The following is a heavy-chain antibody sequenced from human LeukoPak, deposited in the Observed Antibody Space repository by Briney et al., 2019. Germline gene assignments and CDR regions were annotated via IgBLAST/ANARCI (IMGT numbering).Heavy chain of an antibody. V-gene: IGHV3-23*01. J-gene: IGHJ4*02. CDR3: AKALGGLGYYYGSGSYYDY. CDR1: GFPFGSYS. D-gene: IGHD3-10*01. CDR2: ISGSGGST. Sequence: PGGSLRLSCAASGFPFGSYSMNWVRQAPGKGLEWVSAISGSGGSTYYADSVKGRFTISRDNSKNTLYLQMNSLRAEDTAVYYCAKALGGLGYYYGSGSYYDYWGQGTLVTVSS.